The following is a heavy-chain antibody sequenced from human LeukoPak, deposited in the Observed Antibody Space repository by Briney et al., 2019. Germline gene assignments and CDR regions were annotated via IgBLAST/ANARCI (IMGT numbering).Heavy chain of an antibody. J-gene: IGHJ3*02. CDR1: GFTFSSYG. V-gene: IGHV3-33*06. CDR3: AKSDYYDSSGYLHDAFDI. Sequence: GRSLRLSCAASGFTFSSYGMHWVRQAPGKGLEWVAVIWYDGSNKYYADSVEGRFTISRDNSKNTLYLQMNSLRAEDTAVYYCAKSDYYDSSGYLHDAFDIWGQGTMVTVSS. CDR2: IWYDGSNK. D-gene: IGHD3-22*01.